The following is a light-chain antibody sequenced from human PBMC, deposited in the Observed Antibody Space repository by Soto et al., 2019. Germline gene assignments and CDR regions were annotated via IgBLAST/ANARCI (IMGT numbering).Light chain of an antibody. CDR2: GAT. J-gene: IGKJ1*01. CDR1: QSVSSSQ. V-gene: IGKV3-20*01. CDR3: QQYKSYSRM. Sequence: EIVLTQSPGTLSLSPGERATLSCRASQSVSSSQLAWYQQKPGQAPRLLIYGATDRATGIPDRFSGSESGTDFTLTISSLQPEDFATYYCQQYKSYSRMFGQGTKVDIK.